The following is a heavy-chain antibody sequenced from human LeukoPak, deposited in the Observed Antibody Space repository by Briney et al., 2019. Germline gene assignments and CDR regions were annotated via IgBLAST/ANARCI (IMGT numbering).Heavy chain of an antibody. CDR3: ASTRYCISSSCYTFDY. V-gene: IGHV3-7*01. Sequence: GGSLRLSCAASGFSFSTYWTSWVRQAPGKGLEWVANINQDGSEKYYVDSVKGRFTISRDNAKNSLYLQMNSLRAEDTAVYYCASTRYCISSSCYTFDYWGQGTLVTVSS. CDR1: GFSFSTYW. CDR2: INQDGSEK. J-gene: IGHJ4*02. D-gene: IGHD2-2*02.